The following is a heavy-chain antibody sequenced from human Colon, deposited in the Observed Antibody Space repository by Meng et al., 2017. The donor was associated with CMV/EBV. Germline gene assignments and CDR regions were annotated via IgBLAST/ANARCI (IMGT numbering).Heavy chain of an antibody. D-gene: IGHD1-14*01. V-gene: IGHV1-46*01. CDR2: INPSGGST. CDR1: GYTFTSYD. Sequence: ASVKVSCKASGYTFTSYDINWVRQAPGQGLEWMGIINPSGGSTSYAQKFQGRVTMTRDTSTSTVYMELSSLRSEDTAVYYCARDPPTGYGMDVWGQGTTVTVSS. CDR3: ARDPPTGYGMDV. J-gene: IGHJ6*02.